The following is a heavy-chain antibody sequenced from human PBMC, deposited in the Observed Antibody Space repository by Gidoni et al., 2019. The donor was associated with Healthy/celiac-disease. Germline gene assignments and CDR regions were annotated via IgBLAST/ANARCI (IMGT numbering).Heavy chain of an antibody. Sequence: QVQLVQSGAEVKKPGASVKVSCKASGYTFTRYGISGVRQAPGQGLEWMGWISAYTGNTNYAQKLKGRVTMTTDTSTSTAYMELRSLRSDDTAVYYCARDWRTVVTRTGFICDYWGQGTLVTVSS. CDR1: GYTFTRYG. CDR3: ARDWRTVVTRTGFICDY. V-gene: IGHV1-18*01. CDR2: ISAYTGNT. J-gene: IGHJ4*02. D-gene: IGHD2-15*01.